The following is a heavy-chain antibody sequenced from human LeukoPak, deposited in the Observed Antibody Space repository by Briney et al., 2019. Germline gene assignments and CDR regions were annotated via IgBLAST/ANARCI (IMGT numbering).Heavy chain of an antibody. D-gene: IGHD3-16*02. CDR1: GFTFSSYG. CDR2: ISYDGINK. Sequence: GGSLRLSCAASGFTFSSYGMHWVRQAPGKGLEWVAVISYDGINKHYADSVKGRFTISRDNSKSTLYLQMDSLRAEDTAVYYCATAGGGISFGDPSFNYWGQGTLVTVSS. CDR3: ATAGGGISFGDPSFNY. J-gene: IGHJ4*02. V-gene: IGHV3-30*03.